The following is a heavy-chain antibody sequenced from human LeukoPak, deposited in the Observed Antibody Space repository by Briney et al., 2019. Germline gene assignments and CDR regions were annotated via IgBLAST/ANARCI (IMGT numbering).Heavy chain of an antibody. D-gene: IGHD1-26*01. V-gene: IGHV3-48*01. Sequence: GGSLRLSCAASGFTFSSYSMNWVRQAPGKGLEWVSYISSSSSTIYYADSVKGRFTISRDNAKNSLYLQMNSLRSEDTAVYYCARDHSGSYEGNLGFFDYWGQGTLVTVSS. J-gene: IGHJ4*02. CDR2: ISSSSSTI. CDR1: GFTFSSYS. CDR3: ARDHSGSYEGNLGFFDY.